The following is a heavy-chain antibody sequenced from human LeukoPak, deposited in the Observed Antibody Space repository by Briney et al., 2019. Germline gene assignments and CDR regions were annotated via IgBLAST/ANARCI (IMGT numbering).Heavy chain of an antibody. V-gene: IGHV3-7*01. Sequence: PGGSLRLSCAASGFTFSSYWMSWVRQAPGKGLEWVANIKQDGSEKYYVDSVKGRFTISRDNAKNSLYLQMNSLRAEDTAVYYCVREVVPAGYYYYYGMDVWGQGTTVTVSS. D-gene: IGHD2-2*01. CDR2: IKQDGSEK. CDR3: VREVVPAGYYYYYGMDV. CDR1: GFTFSSYW. J-gene: IGHJ6*02.